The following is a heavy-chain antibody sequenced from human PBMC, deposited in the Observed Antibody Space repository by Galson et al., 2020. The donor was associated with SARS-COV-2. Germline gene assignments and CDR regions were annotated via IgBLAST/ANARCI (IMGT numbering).Heavy chain of an antibody. V-gene: IGHV4-4*02. CDR3: ARVGPTAGAFYAFYI. CDR1: GDSITSHNW. D-gene: IGHD6-13*01. CDR2: IHHSGVT. Sequence: SETLSLTCAVSGDSITSHNWWTWVRQYPGKGLEWIGEIHHSGVTHYIPSLKSRVSISVDKAQNQFSLNVRSATAADTAIYFCARVGPTAGAFYAFYIWGQGTMVTVSS. J-gene: IGHJ3*02.